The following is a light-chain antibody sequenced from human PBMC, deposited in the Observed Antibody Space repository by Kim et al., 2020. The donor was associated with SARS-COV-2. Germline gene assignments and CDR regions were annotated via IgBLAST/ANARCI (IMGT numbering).Light chain of an antibody. CDR2: GAF. CDR3: QQYETSPWA. J-gene: IGKJ1*01. V-gene: IGKV3-20*01. Sequence: PGESATLSCWASQSLSRSYLAWYQHKPGQAPRLLVYGAFSRAAGIPDRFSGSGSVTDFTLTISRLEPEDFAVYYCQQYETSPWAFGQGTKVDIK. CDR1: QSLSRSY.